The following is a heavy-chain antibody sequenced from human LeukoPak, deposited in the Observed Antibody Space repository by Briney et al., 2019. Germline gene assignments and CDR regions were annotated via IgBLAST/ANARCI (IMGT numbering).Heavy chain of an antibody. D-gene: IGHD2-21*02. CDR1: GGSFSDYY. CDR3: ARDLNVAYCGGDCYSPDAFDI. J-gene: IGHJ3*02. CDR2: INHSGST. V-gene: IGHV4-34*01. Sequence: SETLSLTCAVYGGSFSDYYWSWVRQPPGKGLEWIGEINHSGSTNYKPSLKSRVTISVDTSKNHFSLKLSSVTAADTAVYYCARDLNVAYCGGDCYSPDAFDIWGQGTMVTVSS.